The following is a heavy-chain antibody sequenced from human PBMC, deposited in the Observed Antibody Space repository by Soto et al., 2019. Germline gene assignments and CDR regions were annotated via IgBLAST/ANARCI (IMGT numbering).Heavy chain of an antibody. CDR1: GHTFTGYY. CDR3: ARDSGYESGD. V-gene: IGHV1-2*02. J-gene: IGHJ4*02. D-gene: IGHD2-15*01. Sequence: GASVKVSCKASGHTFTGYYMHWVRQAPGQGLEWMGWINPNSGGTNYAQKFQGRVTMTTDTSTSTAYMELRSLRSDDTAVYYCARDSGYESGDWGRGTLVIVSS. CDR2: INPNSGGT.